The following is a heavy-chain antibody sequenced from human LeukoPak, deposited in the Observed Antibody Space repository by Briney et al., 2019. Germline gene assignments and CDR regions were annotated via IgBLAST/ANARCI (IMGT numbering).Heavy chain of an antibody. J-gene: IGHJ6*02. CDR2: ISYDGSYK. V-gene: IGHV3-30*03. CDR3: ATAPHVRPVSRVMDV. D-gene: IGHD3-22*01. Sequence: GGSLRLSCAGSGFTFSSYGTHWVRQAPGKGLEWVAVISYDGSYKYYADSVKGRFTISRDNSKNTLYLQMNSLRAEDTAVYYCATAPHVRPVSRVMDVWGQGTTVTVSS. CDR1: GFTFSSYG.